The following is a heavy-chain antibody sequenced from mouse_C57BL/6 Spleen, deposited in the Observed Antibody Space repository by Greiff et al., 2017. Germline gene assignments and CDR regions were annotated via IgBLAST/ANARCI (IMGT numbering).Heavy chain of an antibody. D-gene: IGHD1-1*01. J-gene: IGHJ2*01. Sequence: EVKLQQSGPELVKPGASVKIPCKASGYTFTDYNMDWVKQSHGKSLEWIGDINPNNGGTIYNQKFKGKATLTVDKSSSTAYMELRSLTSEDTAVYYCARGPYYYGSSPFDYWGQGTTLTVSS. CDR3: ARGPYYYGSSPFDY. CDR1: GYTFTDYN. V-gene: IGHV1-18*01. CDR2: INPNNGGT.